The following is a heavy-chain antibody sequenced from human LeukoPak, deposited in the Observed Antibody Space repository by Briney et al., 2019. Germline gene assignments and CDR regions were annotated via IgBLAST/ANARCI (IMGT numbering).Heavy chain of an antibody. V-gene: IGHV3-23*01. Sequence: GGSLRLSCAASGFTFSYYTMHWVRQAPGKGLEWVSGIIGSGHRTYYADSVKGRFTISRDNSKKTLYLQMNSLRAEDTAVYYCAKVPWGDTSRMVYWGQGTLVTVSS. CDR1: GFTFSYYT. J-gene: IGHJ4*02. CDR3: AKVPWGDTSRMVY. D-gene: IGHD1-26*01. CDR2: IIGSGHRT.